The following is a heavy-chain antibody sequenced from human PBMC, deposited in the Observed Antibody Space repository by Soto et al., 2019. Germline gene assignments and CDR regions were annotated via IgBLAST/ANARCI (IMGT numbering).Heavy chain of an antibody. D-gene: IGHD4-17*01. J-gene: IGHJ6*02. CDR2: VYARGAT. V-gene: IGHV4-59*10. CDR3: ARSSGDDFFYYGMDV. CDR1: GASITSHY. Sequence: SETLSLTCSVSGASITSHYCIWIRQSAGEGLQWIGRVYARGATNYNPSLKSRVTRSGDTSKNQFSLKLTSVTAADTAGYYCARSSGDDFFYYGMDVWGHGTTVTVSS.